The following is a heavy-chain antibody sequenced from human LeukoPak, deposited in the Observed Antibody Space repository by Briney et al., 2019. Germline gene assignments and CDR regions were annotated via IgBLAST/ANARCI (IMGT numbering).Heavy chain of an antibody. D-gene: IGHD1-26*01. CDR3: AKGSATPY. J-gene: IGHJ4*02. Sequence: PGGSLRHSCAASGFPFSSNAMSWVRQAPGKGLEWVSSITDSGGGTQYADSVKGRFTISRDNSKNTLYLQMNSLRAEDTAVYYCAKGSATPYWGQGTLVTVST. CDR1: GFPFSSNA. V-gene: IGHV3-23*01. CDR2: ITDSGGGT.